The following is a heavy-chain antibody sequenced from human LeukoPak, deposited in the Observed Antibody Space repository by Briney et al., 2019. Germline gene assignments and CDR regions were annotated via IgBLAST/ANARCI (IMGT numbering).Heavy chain of an antibody. CDR3: AGPGGSYAFAY. V-gene: IGHV3-48*02. D-gene: IGHD3-22*01. CDR2: ISGSTSTI. J-gene: IGHJ4*02. CDR1: GFTFSSHS. Sequence: PGGSLRLSCAASGFTFSSHSMNWVRQAPGKGLEWVSYISGSTSTIYYADSVKGRFTISRDNAKNSLYPQMNSLRDEDTAVYYCAGPGGSYAFAYWGQGTLVTVSS.